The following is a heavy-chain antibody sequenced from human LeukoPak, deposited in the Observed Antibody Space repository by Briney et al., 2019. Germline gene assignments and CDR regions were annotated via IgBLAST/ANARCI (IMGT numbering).Heavy chain of an antibody. CDR2: INPSGGST. D-gene: IGHD3-9*01. Sequence: ASVKVSCKASGYTFTSYYMHWVRQAPGQGLEWMGIINPSGGSTSYAQKFQGRVTMTRDTSTSTVYMELSSLRSEDTAVYYCAREVGYDILTGDALYNWFDPWGQGTLVTVSS. CDR3: AREVGYDILTGDALYNWFDP. V-gene: IGHV1-46*01. J-gene: IGHJ5*02. CDR1: GYTFTSYY.